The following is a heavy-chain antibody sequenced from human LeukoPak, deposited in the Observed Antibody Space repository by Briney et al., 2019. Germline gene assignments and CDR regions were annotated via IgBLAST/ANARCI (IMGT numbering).Heavy chain of an antibody. D-gene: IGHD3-22*01. V-gene: IGHV1-8*03. CDR2: MNPNSGNT. Sequence: ASVKVSCKASGYTFTSYDINWVRQATGQGLEWMGWMNPNSGNTGYAQKFQGRVTITADESTSTGYMELSSLRSEDTAVYYCASKNYYDSSGYYLVYWGQGTLVTVSS. CDR1: GYTFTSYD. J-gene: IGHJ4*02. CDR3: ASKNYYDSSGYYLVY.